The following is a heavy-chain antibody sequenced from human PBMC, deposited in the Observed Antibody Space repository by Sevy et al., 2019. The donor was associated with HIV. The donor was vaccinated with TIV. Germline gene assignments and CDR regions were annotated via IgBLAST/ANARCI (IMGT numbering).Heavy chain of an antibody. CDR2: IQYDGSNK. J-gene: IGHJ4*02. D-gene: IGHD2-21*01. CDR1: GFSFSSYG. V-gene: IGHV3-30*02. Sequence: GGSLRLSCAASGFSFSSYGMHWVRQAPGKGLEWMSYIQYDGSNKDYADSVRGRFTISRENSKNTLYLQMNSLRVEDTAMFYCVKEGGGEGGDHWGQGTLVTVSS. CDR3: VKEGGGEGGDH.